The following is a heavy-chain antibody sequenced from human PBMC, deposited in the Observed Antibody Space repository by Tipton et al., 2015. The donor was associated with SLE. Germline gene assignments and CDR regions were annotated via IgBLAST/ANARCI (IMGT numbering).Heavy chain of an antibody. J-gene: IGHJ4*02. CDR2: ILTSGSN. V-gene: IGHV4-4*08. D-gene: IGHD2-2*01. CDR1: GASISSLH. Sequence: TLSLTCTVSGASISSLHWSWIRQSPGKGLEWIGYILTSGSNVYNPSLESRVTLSVDASKDQFSLRLTSVTAADTAVYYCVVCSPSSCSYFDYWGQGRLVTVSS. CDR3: VVCSPSSCSYFDY.